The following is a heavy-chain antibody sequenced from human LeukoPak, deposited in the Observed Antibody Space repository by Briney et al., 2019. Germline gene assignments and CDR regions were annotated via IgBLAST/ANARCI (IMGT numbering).Heavy chain of an antibody. CDR3: ARRWELRPVGAFDI. CDR2: IYYSGST. D-gene: IGHD1-26*01. V-gene: IGHV4-39*01. Sequence: NPSETLSLTCTVSGGSISSSIYYWGWIRQPPGKGLEWIGSIYYSGSTYYNPSLKSRVTISVDTSKNQFSLKLSSVTAADTAVYYCARRWELRPVGAFDIWGQGTMVTVSS. J-gene: IGHJ3*02. CDR1: GGSISSSIYY.